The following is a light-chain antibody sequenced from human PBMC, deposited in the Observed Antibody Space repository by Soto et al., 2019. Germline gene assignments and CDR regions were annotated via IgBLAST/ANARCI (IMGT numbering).Light chain of an antibody. CDR3: QQYNNYPWT. Sequence: DIQMTQSPSTLSASVGDRVTITCRASQSISSWLAWYQQKPGKAPKLLIYKASSLESGVSSRFSGSGSGTEFTLTISSLQTDDFATYYCQQYNNYPWTFGQGTKVEIK. CDR2: KAS. V-gene: IGKV1-5*03. CDR1: QSISSW. J-gene: IGKJ1*01.